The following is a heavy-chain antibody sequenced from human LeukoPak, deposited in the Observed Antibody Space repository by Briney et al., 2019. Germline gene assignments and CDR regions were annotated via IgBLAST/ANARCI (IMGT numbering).Heavy chain of an antibody. D-gene: IGHD3-9*01. Sequence: GGSLRLSCAASGFTFDDYAMHWVRQAPGKGLEWVSGISWNSGSIGYADSVKGRFTISRDNAKNSLYLQMNSLRAEDTAVYYCAKGGYYDILTGYPPSYYFDYWGQGTLVTVSS. CDR2: ISWNSGSI. CDR3: AKGGYYDILTGYPPSYYFDY. V-gene: IGHV3-9*01. J-gene: IGHJ4*02. CDR1: GFTFDDYA.